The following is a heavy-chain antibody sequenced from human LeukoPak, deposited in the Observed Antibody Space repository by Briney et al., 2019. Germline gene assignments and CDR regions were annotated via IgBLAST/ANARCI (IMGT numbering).Heavy chain of an antibody. CDR2: IYYSGST. Sequence: SETLSLTCAVSGGSISSGDYYWSWIRQPPGKGLEWIGYIYYSGSTYYNPSLKSRVTISVDTSKNQFSLKLSSVTAADTAVYYCARDTPQLRAGTVVVPAAIGYGMDVWGQGTTVTVSS. D-gene: IGHD2-2*02. CDR1: GGSISSGDYY. CDR3: ARDTPQLRAGTVVVPAAIGYGMDV. V-gene: IGHV4-30-4*01. J-gene: IGHJ6*02.